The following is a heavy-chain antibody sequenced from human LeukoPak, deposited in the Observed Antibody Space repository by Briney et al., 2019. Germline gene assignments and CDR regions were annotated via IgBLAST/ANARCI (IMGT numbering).Heavy chain of an antibody. J-gene: IGHJ4*02. D-gene: IGHD4-17*01. CDR1: GDSVSSNSAA. V-gene: IGHV6-1*01. Sequence: SQTLSLTCAISGDSVSSNSAAWNWIRQSPSRGREWLGRTYYRSKWYNEYAVSVKSRLSITPDTSKNHFSLQLNFVTPEDTATYYCAGAYGTYLHFDYWGQGSLVTVSS. CDR2: TYYRSKWYN. CDR3: AGAYGTYLHFDY.